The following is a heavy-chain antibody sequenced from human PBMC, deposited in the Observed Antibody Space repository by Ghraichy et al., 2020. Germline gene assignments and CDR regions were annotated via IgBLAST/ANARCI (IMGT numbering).Heavy chain of an antibody. CDR1: GGSFSGYY. Sequence: ESLNISCAVSGGSFSGYYWSWIRQPPGKGLEWIGEINHSGSTNYNPSLKSRVTISVDTSKNQFSLKLSSVTAADTAVYYCARASVVAADYWGQGTLVTVSS. J-gene: IGHJ4*02. CDR3: ARASVVAADY. V-gene: IGHV4-34*01. D-gene: IGHD2-15*01. CDR2: INHSGST.